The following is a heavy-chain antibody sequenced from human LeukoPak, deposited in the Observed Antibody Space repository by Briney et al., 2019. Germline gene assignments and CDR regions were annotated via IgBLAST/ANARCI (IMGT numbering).Heavy chain of an antibody. Sequence: SETLSLTCAVYGGSFSGYYWSWIRQPPGKGLEWIGEINHSGSTNYNPSLKSRVTISVDTSKNQFSLKLSSVTAADTAVYYCARMTTGYFDYWGQGTLVTVSS. CDR2: INHSGST. V-gene: IGHV4-34*01. J-gene: IGHJ4*02. CDR3: ARMTTGYFDY. CDR1: GGSFSGYY. D-gene: IGHD4-17*01.